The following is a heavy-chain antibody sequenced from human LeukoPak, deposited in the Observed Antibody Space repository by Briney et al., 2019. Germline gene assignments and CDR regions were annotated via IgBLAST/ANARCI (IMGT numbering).Heavy chain of an antibody. V-gene: IGHV3-74*01. CDR3: ARGADSGYSSDN. Sequence: GGSLRLSCAASGFTFSNYWMHWVRQAPGKGLAWVSRINSDGRSTNYADSVKGRFTISRDNAKNTLYLQMNSLRAEDTAVYYCARGADSGYSSDNWGQGTLVSVSS. D-gene: IGHD3-9*01. CDR1: GFTFSNYW. J-gene: IGHJ4*02. CDR2: INSDGRST.